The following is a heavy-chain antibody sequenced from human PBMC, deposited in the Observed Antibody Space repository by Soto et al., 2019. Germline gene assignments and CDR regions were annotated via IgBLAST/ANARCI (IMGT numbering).Heavy chain of an antibody. D-gene: IGHD3-10*01. Sequence: SLRLSYAASGVPGSRYDRSCVRQAPGKGLEWVSGISGSGGSTYYADSVKGRFTISRDNSKNTLYPQMNSLRAEDTAVYYCAKGSGRMDVWGQGTTVTVSS. CDR2: ISGSGGST. CDR3: AKGSGRMDV. V-gene: IGHV3-23*01. J-gene: IGHJ6*02. CDR1: GVPGSRYD.